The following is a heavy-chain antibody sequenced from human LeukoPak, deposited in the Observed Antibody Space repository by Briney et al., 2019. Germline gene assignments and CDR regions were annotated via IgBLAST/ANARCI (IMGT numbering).Heavy chain of an antibody. Sequence: SSETLSLTCTVSGGSISSYYWSWIRQPPGKGLEWIGNIYHSGSTYYNPSLKSRVTISVDTSKNQFSLKLSSVTAADTAVYYCARAVLDYYGSGSTFDYWGQGTLVTVSS. CDR3: ARAVLDYYGSGSTFDY. J-gene: IGHJ4*02. CDR1: GGSISSYY. CDR2: IYHSGST. D-gene: IGHD3-10*01. V-gene: IGHV4-59*08.